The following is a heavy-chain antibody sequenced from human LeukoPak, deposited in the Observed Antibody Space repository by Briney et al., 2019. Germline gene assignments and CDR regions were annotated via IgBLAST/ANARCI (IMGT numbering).Heavy chain of an antibody. D-gene: IGHD3-3*01. CDR3: ARGRGSTIFGVVNYGMDV. V-gene: IGHV1-8*02. CDR2: MNPNSGNT. J-gene: IGHJ6*02. Sequence: ASVKVSCKASGGTFSSYAISWVRQAPGQGLEWMGWMNPNSGNTGYAQKFQGRVTMTRNASISTAYMELSSLRSEDTAVYYCARGRGSTIFGVVNYGMDVWGQGTTVTVSS. CDR1: GGTFSSYA.